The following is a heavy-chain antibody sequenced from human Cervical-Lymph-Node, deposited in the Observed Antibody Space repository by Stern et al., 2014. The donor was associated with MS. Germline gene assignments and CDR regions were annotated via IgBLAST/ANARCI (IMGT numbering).Heavy chain of an antibody. D-gene: IGHD5-12*01. CDR3: VRKGGNGYDHFDY. CDR1: GYTFLSYA. V-gene: IGHV1-3*01. CDR2: INVGNGNT. J-gene: IGHJ4*02. Sequence: VQLLESGAEVKKPGASVKVSCKASGYTFLSYAMHWVRQAPGQRLEWMGWINVGNGNTKYSQKFQGRVTITRDTSASTAYMELSSLRSEDTAVYYCVRKGGNGYDHFDYWGQGTLVTVSS.